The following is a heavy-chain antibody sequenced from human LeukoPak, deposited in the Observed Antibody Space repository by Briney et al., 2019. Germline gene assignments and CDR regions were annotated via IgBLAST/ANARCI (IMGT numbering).Heavy chain of an antibody. Sequence: SETLSLTCTVSGYSISSGSYWGWIRPPPGKGLEWVGSIYHGGSTYHNPSLKSRVTISVDTSKNQFSLKLRSVTAADTAVYYCARDIYYYDSSGSQTLDYWGQGTLVTVSS. J-gene: IGHJ4*02. CDR1: GYSISSGSY. D-gene: IGHD3-22*01. V-gene: IGHV4-38-2*02. CDR3: ARDIYYYDSSGSQTLDY. CDR2: IYHGGST.